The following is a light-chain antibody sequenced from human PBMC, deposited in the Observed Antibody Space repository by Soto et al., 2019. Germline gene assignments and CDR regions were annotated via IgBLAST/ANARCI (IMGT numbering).Light chain of an antibody. J-gene: IGLJ1*01. CDR3: GTWDSSLRAL. Sequence: QSVLTRPPSVSAAPGQEVTISCSGNSSNVGTHGVSWFQQLPGKAPKLLIYEDSQRPSGIPERFSGSKSGTSATLGITGLQTGDEADYYCGTWDSSLRALFGSGTKLTVL. V-gene: IGLV1-51*02. CDR1: SSNVGTHG. CDR2: EDS.